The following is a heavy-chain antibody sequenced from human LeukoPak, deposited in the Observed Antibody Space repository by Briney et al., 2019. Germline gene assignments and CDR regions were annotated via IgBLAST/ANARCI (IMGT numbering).Heavy chain of an antibody. Sequence: GGSLRLSCAASGFTVSSNYMSWVRQAPGKGLEWVSVIYSGGSTYYADSVKGRFTISRDNPKNTLYLQMNSLRAEDTAVYYCARDPRIAAAGPYYYGMDVWGQGTTVTVSS. D-gene: IGHD6-13*01. CDR1: GFTVSSNY. V-gene: IGHV3-53*01. CDR2: IYSGGST. CDR3: ARDPRIAAAGPYYYGMDV. J-gene: IGHJ6*02.